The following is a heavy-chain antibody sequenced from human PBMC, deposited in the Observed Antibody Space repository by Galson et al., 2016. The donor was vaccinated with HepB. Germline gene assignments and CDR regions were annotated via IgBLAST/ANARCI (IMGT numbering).Heavy chain of an antibody. CDR3: ARLQEMTTITGGFDY. J-gene: IGHJ4*02. Sequence: QSGAEVKKPGESLKISCKGSGYSFSNYWIAWVRQMPGKGLEWMGIIYPDDSDTRYRPSFQGQVTMSADKSMNTAYLQWSSLKASDTAMYYCARLQEMTTITGGFDYWGQGTLVTVSS. CDR2: IYPDDSDT. D-gene: IGHD5-24*01. CDR1: GYSFSNYW. V-gene: IGHV5-51*01.